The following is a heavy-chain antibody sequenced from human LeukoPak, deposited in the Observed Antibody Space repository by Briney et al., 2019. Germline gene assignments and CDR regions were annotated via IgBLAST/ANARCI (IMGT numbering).Heavy chain of an antibody. V-gene: IGHV3-74*01. CDR3: ARAHYVDSLYFDY. D-gene: IGHD4-17*01. J-gene: IGHJ4*02. CDR1: GFTFSNHW. CDR2: INTDGSFT. Sequence: GGSLRFSCEASGFTFSNHWMHWVRQAPGKGLVWVSRINTDGSFTSYADSVKGRFTISRDNAKNTLYLQMNSLRAEDTAVYYCARAHYVDSLYFDYWGQGTLVTVSS.